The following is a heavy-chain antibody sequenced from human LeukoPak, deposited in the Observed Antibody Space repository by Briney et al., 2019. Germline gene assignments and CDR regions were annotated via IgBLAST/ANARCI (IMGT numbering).Heavy chain of an antibody. J-gene: IGHJ4*02. CDR2: IYSGGST. CDR1: EFSVGSNY. V-gene: IGHV3-66*01. D-gene: IGHD4-17*01. CDR3: TRDEYGVGSNFFDY. Sequence: AGGSLRLSCAASEFSVGSNYMTWVRQAPGKGLEWVSLIYSGGSTYYADSVKGRFTISRDNSKNTLYLQMNSLRAEDTAVYYCTRDEYGVGSNFFDYWGQGTLVTVST.